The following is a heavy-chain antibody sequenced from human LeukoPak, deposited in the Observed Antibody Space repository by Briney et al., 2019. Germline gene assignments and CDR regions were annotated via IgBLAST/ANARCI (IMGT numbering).Heavy chain of an antibody. CDR1: GYTLTELS. V-gene: IGHV1-24*01. Sequence: VASVKVSCKVSGYTLTELSMHWVRPAPGKGLEWMGGFDPEDGETIYAQKFQGRVTMAEDTSTDTAYMELSSLRSEDTAVYYCATAFIGYCTNGVCSREYGMDVWGQGTTVTVSS. CDR3: ATAFIGYCTNGVCSREYGMDV. J-gene: IGHJ6*02. D-gene: IGHD2-8*01. CDR2: FDPEDGET.